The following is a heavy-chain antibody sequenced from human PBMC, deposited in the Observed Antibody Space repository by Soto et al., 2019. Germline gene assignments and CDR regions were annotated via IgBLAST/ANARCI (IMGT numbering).Heavy chain of an antibody. CDR2: INLSGGST. CDR3: ARDRRDGYNLVSYYYYYGMDV. Sequence: ASVKVSCKASGYTFTSYYMHWVRQAPGQGLEWMGIINLSGGSTSYAQKFQGRVTMTRDTSTSTVYIELSSLRSEDTAVYYCARDRRDGYNLVSYYYYYGMDVWGQGTTVTVSS. V-gene: IGHV1-46*01. J-gene: IGHJ6*02. CDR1: GYTFTSYY. D-gene: IGHD5-12*01.